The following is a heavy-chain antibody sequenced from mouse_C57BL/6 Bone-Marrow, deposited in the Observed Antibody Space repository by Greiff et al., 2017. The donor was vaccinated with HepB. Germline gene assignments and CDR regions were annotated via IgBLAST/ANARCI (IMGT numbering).Heavy chain of an antibody. Sequence: VQLQHSGAELMKPGASVKLSCKATGYTFTGYWIEWVKQRPGHGLEWIGEILTGSGSTTYNEKFKGKATFTADTSSNTAYMQLSSRTTEDSAIYYCARDYGNYGDWYFDVWGTGTTVTVSS. CDR1: GYTFTGYW. V-gene: IGHV1-9*01. J-gene: IGHJ1*03. CDR2: ILTGSGST. D-gene: IGHD2-1*01. CDR3: ARDYGNYGDWYFDV.